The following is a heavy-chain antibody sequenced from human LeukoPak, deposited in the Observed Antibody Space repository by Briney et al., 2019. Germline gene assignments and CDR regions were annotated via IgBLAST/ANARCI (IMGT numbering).Heavy chain of an antibody. J-gene: IGHJ6*03. CDR2: ISGSGGST. D-gene: IGHD2-2*01. CDR1: GFTFSSYA. V-gene: IGHV3-23*01. Sequence: PGGSLRLSCAASGFTFSSYAMSWVRQAPGKGLEWVSAISGSGGSTYYADSVKGRFTISRDNSKNTLYLQMNSLRAEDTAVYYCAKGGGWRCSSTSCRSVYYMDVWGKGTTVTVSS. CDR3: AKGGGWRCSSTSCRSVYYMDV.